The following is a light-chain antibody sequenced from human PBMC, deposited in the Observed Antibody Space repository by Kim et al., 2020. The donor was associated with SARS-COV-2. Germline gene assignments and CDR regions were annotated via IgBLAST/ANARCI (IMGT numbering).Light chain of an antibody. CDR3: QQYGTSPCT. V-gene: IGKV3-20*01. J-gene: IGKJ2*02. Sequence: FPGEPATLSCRASQSVAGDYFAWYQQKPGQAPRLLIFDASTRATGISDRFSGSGSGTDFSLTISRLEPEDFAVYYCQQYGTSPCTFGQGTNLEI. CDR1: QSVAGDY. CDR2: DAS.